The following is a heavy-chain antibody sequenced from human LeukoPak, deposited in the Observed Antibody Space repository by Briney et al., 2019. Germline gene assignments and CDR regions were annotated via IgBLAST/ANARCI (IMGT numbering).Heavy chain of an antibody. D-gene: IGHD1-26*01. V-gene: IGHV3-48*04. CDR2: ISSSSSTI. J-gene: IGHJ4*02. Sequence: ETLSLTCTVSGDSIRSSSYHWGWIRQAPGKGLEWVSYISSSSSTIYYADSVKGRFTISRDNAKNSLYLQMNSLRAEDTAVYYCARDKWSGSYADYWGQGTLVTVSS. CDR3: ARDKWSGSYADY. CDR1: GDSIRSSSYH.